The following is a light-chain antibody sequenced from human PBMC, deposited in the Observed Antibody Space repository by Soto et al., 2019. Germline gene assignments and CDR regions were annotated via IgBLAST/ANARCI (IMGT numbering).Light chain of an antibody. CDR3: AAWDGSLNGYV. V-gene: IGLV1-44*01. Sequence: QSALTQPPSASGTPGQRISLSCSGGSSNIGTNAVNWYQQLPGTAPKLLIYNNNQRPSGVPDRFSGSKSGTSASLAISGLQSEDEADYYCAAWDGSLNGYVFGTGTKVTVL. J-gene: IGLJ1*01. CDR1: SSNIGTNA. CDR2: NNN.